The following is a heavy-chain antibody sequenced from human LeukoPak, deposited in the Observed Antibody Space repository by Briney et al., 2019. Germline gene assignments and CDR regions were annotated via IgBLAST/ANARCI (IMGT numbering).Heavy chain of an antibody. V-gene: IGHV4-38-2*02. D-gene: IGHD3-3*01. CDR1: GYSISSGYY. CDR2: IYHSGTT. Sequence: SETLSLTCTVSGYSISSGYYWGWIRQPPGQGLEWIGSIYHSGTTYCNPSLKSRVTISVDTSKNQFSLKLSSVTAADTAVYYCSRGRYYDFWSGYSFNWFDPWGQGTLVTVSS. J-gene: IGHJ5*02. CDR3: SRGRYYDFWSGYSFNWFDP.